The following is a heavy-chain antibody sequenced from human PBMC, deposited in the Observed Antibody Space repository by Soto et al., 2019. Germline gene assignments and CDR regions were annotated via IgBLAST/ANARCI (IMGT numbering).Heavy chain of an antibody. CDR1: GNTFTSYS. D-gene: IGHD6-13*01. Sequence: QVQLVQSGAEVKKPGASVKVSCKASGNTFTSYSVYWVRQAPGQGLEWMGWINAGNGNTRYSQKFQDRVTITRETSASTVYMALSSLRSADTAVYYCARDRYSSGWYVGAFDYWGQGTLVTVSS. J-gene: IGHJ4*02. CDR2: INAGNGNT. V-gene: IGHV1-3*01. CDR3: ARDRYSSGWYVGAFDY.